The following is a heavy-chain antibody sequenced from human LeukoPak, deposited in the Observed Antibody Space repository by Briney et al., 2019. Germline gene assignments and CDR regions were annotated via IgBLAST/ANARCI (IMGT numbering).Heavy chain of an antibody. CDR1: GFTFSDYY. V-gene: IGHV3-11*01. D-gene: IGHD6-13*01. Sequence: GGSLRLSCAASGFTFSDYYMSWIRQAPGKGLEWVSYISSSGSTIYYADSVKGRFTISRDNAKNSLYLQMNSLRAEDTAVYYCARDSRLRVRIAAEVDYWGQGALVTVSS. J-gene: IGHJ4*02. CDR2: ISSSGSTI. CDR3: ARDSRLRVRIAAEVDY.